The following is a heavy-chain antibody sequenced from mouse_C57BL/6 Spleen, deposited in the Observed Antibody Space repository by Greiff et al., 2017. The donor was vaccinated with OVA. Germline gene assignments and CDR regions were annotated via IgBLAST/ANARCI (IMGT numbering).Heavy chain of an antibody. CDR1: GYSFTGYY. Sequence: VQLKESGPELVKPGASVKISCKASGYSFTGYYMNWVKQSPEKSLEWIGEINPSTGGTTYNQKFKAKATLTVDKSSSTAYMQLKSLTSEDSAVYYCARNLYYGSSALGYWGQGTTLTVSS. CDR2: INPSTGGT. CDR3: ARNLYYGSSALGY. V-gene: IGHV1-42*01. J-gene: IGHJ2*01. D-gene: IGHD1-1*01.